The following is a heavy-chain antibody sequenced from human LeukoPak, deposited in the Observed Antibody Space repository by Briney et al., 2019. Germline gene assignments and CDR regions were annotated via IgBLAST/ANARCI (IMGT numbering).Heavy chain of an antibody. CDR2: IYYSGST. CDR3: AREDDSSGYYPDAFDI. D-gene: IGHD3-22*01. Sequence: SETLSLTCTVSGGSISSSSYYWGWIRQPPGKGLEWIGSIYYSGSTYYNPSLKSRVTISVDTSKNQFSLKLSSVTAADTAVYYCAREDDSSGYYPDAFDIWGKGQWSPSLQ. J-gene: IGHJ3*02. V-gene: IGHV4-39*07. CDR1: GGSISSSSYY.